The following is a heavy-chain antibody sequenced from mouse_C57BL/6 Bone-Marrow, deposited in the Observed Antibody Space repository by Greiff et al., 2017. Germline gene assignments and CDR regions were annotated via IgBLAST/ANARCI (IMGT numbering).Heavy chain of an antibody. CDR3: AGYGFAY. V-gene: IGHV1-50*01. Sequence: QVQLQQPGAELVKPGASVKLSCKASGYTFTSYWMQWVKQRPGQGLEWIGEIDPSDSYTNYNQKFKGKATLTVDTSSSTAYMQLSSLTSEDSAVXYCAGYGFAYWGQGTLVTVSA. CDR2: IDPSDSYT. CDR1: GYTFTSYW. J-gene: IGHJ3*01. D-gene: IGHD2-2*01.